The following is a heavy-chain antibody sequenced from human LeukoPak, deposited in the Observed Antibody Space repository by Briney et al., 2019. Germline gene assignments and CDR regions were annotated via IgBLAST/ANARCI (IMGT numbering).Heavy chain of an antibody. Sequence: PGESLKISCKGSGYSFTSYWIGWVRQMPGKGLEWMGIIYPGDSDTRYSPSFQGQVTISADKSISTAYMELSSLRSEDTAVCYCARVGITIFGGDHYYMDVWGKGTTVTVSS. D-gene: IGHD3-3*01. CDR1: GYSFTSYW. CDR2: IYPGDSDT. J-gene: IGHJ6*03. CDR3: ARVGITIFGGDHYYMDV. V-gene: IGHV5-51*01.